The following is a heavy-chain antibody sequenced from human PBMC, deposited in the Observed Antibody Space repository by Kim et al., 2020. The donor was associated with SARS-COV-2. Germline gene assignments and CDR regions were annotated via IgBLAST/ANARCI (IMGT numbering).Heavy chain of an antibody. CDR3: ARAKNYYSSGSGAFDI. D-gene: IGHD3-10*01. J-gene: IGHJ3*02. V-gene: IGHV4-31*03. CDR1: GGSISSGSYY. CDR2: VYYSGIT. Sequence: SETLSLTCTVSGGSISSGSYYWSWIRQHPGEGLEWVGYVYYSGITYFNPSLKSRLTMSVDTSKSQFSLKLSSVTAADTAVYYCARAKNYYSSGSGAFDIWGQGTMVTVSS.